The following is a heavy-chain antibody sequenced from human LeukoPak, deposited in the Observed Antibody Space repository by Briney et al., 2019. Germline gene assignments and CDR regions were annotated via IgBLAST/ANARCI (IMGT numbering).Heavy chain of an antibody. D-gene: IGHD4-23*01. Sequence: SETLSLTCTVSGGSISSGSYYWRWIPQPAGKGLEWIGRIYTSGSTNYNPSLKSRVTISVDTSKNQFSLKLSSVTAADMAVYYCARDHPDYGGKERAGALDYWGQGTLVTVSS. CDR3: ARDHPDYGGKERAGALDY. CDR1: GGSISSGSYY. V-gene: IGHV4-61*02. J-gene: IGHJ4*02. CDR2: IYTSGST.